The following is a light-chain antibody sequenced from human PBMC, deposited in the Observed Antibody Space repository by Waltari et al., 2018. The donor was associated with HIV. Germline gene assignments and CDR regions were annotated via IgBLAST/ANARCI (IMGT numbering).Light chain of an antibody. V-gene: IGKV3-15*01. CDR2: DAS. CDR3: QQYHNWPPWT. J-gene: IGKJ1*01. Sequence: EIVMTQSPATLSVSPGGRAPLSCRASQSVSTNLAWYQQKPGQAPRLLISDASSRATGCPARFRGSASGTEFTLTISNLQSEDFAVYYCQQYHNWPPWTFGQGTKVEIK. CDR1: QSVSTN.